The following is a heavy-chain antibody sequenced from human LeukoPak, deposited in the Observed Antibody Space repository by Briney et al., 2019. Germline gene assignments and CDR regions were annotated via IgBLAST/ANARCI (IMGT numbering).Heavy chain of an antibody. J-gene: IGHJ6*03. D-gene: IGHD5-12*01. CDR2: ISSSGSTI. CDR3: ARRRGYMDV. Sequence: GRSLRLSCAASGFTFSSYEMNWVRQAPGKGLEWVSYISSSGSTIYYADSVKGRFTISRDNAKNSLYLQMNSLRAEDTAVYYCARRRGYMDVWGKGTTVTVSS. CDR1: GFTFSSYE. V-gene: IGHV3-48*03.